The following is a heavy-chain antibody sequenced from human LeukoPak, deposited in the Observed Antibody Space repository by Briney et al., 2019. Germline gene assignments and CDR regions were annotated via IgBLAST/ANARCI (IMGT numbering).Heavy chain of an antibody. V-gene: IGHV7-4-1*02. J-gene: IGHJ5*02. Sequence: VASVKVSCKASGYTFTSYAMNWVRQAPGQGLEWMGWINTYTGNPTYAQGFTGRFVFSLDTSVSTAYLQISSLKAEDTAVYYCARDLYSGSRTPPNWFDPWGQGTLVTVSS. D-gene: IGHD1-26*01. CDR3: ARDLYSGSRTPPNWFDP. CDR2: INTYTGNP. CDR1: GYTFTSYA.